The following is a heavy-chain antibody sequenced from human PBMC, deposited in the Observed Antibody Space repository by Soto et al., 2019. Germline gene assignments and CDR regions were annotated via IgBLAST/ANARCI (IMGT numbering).Heavy chain of an antibody. CDR3: ANDLIYGYNSGRPFDS. Sequence: EVQLLESGGGLVQPGGSLRLSCAASGFTFSSFAMSWVRQAPGKGLEWVSAIGSRGDSTYYADSVKGRFTISRDNSKNTLYLQMNSLRAEDTAVYYCANDLIYGYNSGRPFDSWGQGTLVTVSS. CDR2: IGSRGDST. J-gene: IGHJ4*02. D-gene: IGHD6-19*01. V-gene: IGHV3-23*01. CDR1: GFTFSSFA.